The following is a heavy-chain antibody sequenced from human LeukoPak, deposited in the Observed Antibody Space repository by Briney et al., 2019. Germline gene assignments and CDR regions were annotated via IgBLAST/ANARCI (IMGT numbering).Heavy chain of an antibody. D-gene: IGHD3-22*01. V-gene: IGHV3-74*01. CDR1: GFTFSSSW. J-gene: IGHJ2*01. CDR3: YSSGARWDFDL. Sequence: GGSLRLSCAASGFTFSSSWMHWVRQAPGKGLVWVSRINSDGSSTNYADSVKGRFTISRDNAKNTMYLQMNSLRVEDTAVYYCYSSGARWDFDLWGRGTLVTVSS. CDR2: INSDGSST.